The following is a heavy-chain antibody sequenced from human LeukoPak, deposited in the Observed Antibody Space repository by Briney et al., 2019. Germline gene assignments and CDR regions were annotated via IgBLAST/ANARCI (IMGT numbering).Heavy chain of an antibody. J-gene: IGHJ4*02. CDR2: ISGIGGNT. CDR1: GFTFSSYA. D-gene: IGHD3-9*01. V-gene: IGHV3-23*01. Sequence: GGSLRLSSAASGFTFSSYAMSWVRQPPGKGLEWVSAISGIGGNTYYADSVTGRFTISRDNSKNTLYLQMNSLRAEDTAVYYCAKESYDILTGYPTFGDYWGQGTLVTVSS. CDR3: AKESYDILTGYPTFGDY.